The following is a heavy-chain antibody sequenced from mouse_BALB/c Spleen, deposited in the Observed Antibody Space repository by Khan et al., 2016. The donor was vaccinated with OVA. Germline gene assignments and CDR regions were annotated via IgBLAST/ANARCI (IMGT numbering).Heavy chain of an antibody. CDR3: ARRFRTAYPLSYYPMDY. Sequence: QIQLVQSGPELKKPGETVKISCKASGYTFTNYGVNWVKQAPGKGLKWMGWINTNNGEPTYAEEFKGRFDFSLETSATTAFLQINNLKNEDTATYFCARRFRTAYPLSYYPMDYWGQGTSVTGSS. CDR1: GYTFTNYG. D-gene: IGHD1-2*01. CDR2: INTNNGEP. J-gene: IGHJ4*01. V-gene: IGHV9-3*02.